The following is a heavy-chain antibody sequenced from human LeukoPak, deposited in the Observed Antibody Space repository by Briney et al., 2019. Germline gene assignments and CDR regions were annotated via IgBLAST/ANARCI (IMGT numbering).Heavy chain of an antibody. Sequence: SETLSLTCTVFGGSISSGDYYWSWIRQPPGKGLEWIGYIYYSGSTYYNPSLKSRVTISVDTSKNQFSLKLSSVTAADTAVYYCARGQYYYGSGSYAVDYWGQGTLVTVSS. CDR1: GGSISSGDYY. J-gene: IGHJ4*02. D-gene: IGHD3-10*01. V-gene: IGHV4-30-4*01. CDR2: IYYSGST. CDR3: ARGQYYYGSGSYAVDY.